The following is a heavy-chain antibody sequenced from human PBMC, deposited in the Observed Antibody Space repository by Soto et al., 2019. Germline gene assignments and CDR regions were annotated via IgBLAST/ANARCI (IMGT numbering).Heavy chain of an antibody. J-gene: IGHJ4*02. Sequence: GESLKISCKGAGDPFAGYWSALVRQVPGKGLELMGIIYPSDSDTRYRPSFQGQVTISADKSISSAYLQWSSLRASDTAMYYCARGGVSTRTFDYWGQGTPVTVSS. D-gene: IGHD3-3*01. CDR2: IYPSDSDT. CDR3: ARGGVSTRTFDY. V-gene: IGHV5-51*01. CDR1: GDPFAGYW.